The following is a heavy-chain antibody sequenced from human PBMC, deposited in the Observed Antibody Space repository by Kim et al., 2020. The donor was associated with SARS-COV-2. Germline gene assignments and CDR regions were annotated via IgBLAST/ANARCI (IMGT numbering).Heavy chain of an antibody. J-gene: IGHJ4*02. Sequence: GGSLRLSCAASGFTFSSYWMSWVRQAPGKGLEWVANIKQDGSEKYYVDSVKGRFTISRDNAKNSLYLQMNSLRAEDTAVYYCARDYLPPTYDFWSGYSSYFDYWGQGTLVTVSS. CDR3: ARDYLPPTYDFWSGYSSYFDY. CDR1: GFTFSSYW. CDR2: IKQDGSEK. V-gene: IGHV3-7*01. D-gene: IGHD3-3*01.